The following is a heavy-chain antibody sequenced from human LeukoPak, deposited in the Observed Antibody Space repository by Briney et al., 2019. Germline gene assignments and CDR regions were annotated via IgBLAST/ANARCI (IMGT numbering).Heavy chain of an antibody. CDR2: ISYDGNNK. CDR3: ARVQSSTSYLNGMGY. Sequence: GGSLRLSCAASGFTFSSYGMHWVRQAPGKGLEWVAVISYDGNNKFYADSVRGRFTISRDNSKNSLYLQMNSLRAEDTAVYYCARVQSSTSYLNGMGYWGQGTLVTVSS. V-gene: IGHV3-30*03. D-gene: IGHD2-2*01. CDR1: GFTFSSYG. J-gene: IGHJ4*02.